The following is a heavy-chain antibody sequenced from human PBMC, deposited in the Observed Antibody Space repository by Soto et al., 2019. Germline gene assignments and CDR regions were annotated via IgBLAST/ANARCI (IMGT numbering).Heavy chain of an antibody. J-gene: IGHJ4*02. CDR1: GFTFSSYA. CDR3: ARVGRLHYFDY. V-gene: IGHV3-30-3*01. D-gene: IGHD4-17*01. Sequence: QVQLVESGGGVGQPGRSLRLSCAASGFTFSSYAMHWVRQAPGKGLEWVAVISYDGSNKYYADSVKGRFTISRDNSKNTLFLQMNSLRAEDTAVYYCARVGRLHYFDYWGQGTLVTVSS. CDR2: ISYDGSNK.